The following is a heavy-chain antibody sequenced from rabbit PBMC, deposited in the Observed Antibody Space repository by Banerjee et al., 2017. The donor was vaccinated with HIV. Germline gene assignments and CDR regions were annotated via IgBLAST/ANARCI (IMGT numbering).Heavy chain of an antibody. Sequence: QEQLEESGGDLVKPEGSLTLTCTASGFSFSSSYYIYWVRQAPGKGLEWIGCIYSSSSGRAYYASWAKGRFTISKTSSTTVALRMTSLTAADTATYFCSRGTERVALTLWGQGTLVTVS. V-gene: IGHV1S45*01. CDR3: SRGTERVALTL. CDR1: GFSFSSSYY. J-gene: IGHJ3*01. CDR2: IYSSSSGRA. D-gene: IGHD4-2*01.